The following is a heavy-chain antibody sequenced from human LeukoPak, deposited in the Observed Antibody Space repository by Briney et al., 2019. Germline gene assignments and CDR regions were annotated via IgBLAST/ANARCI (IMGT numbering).Heavy chain of an antibody. D-gene: IGHD3-10*01. J-gene: IGHJ4*02. V-gene: IGHV3-64*01. CDR3: ARGGVTTLFDY. CDR2: ITSNGDKT. Sequence: PGGSLRLSCAASGFTFSSYAMHWVRQAPGKGLEYVSAITSNGDKTYYGNSVKGRFTISRDNSKNTLYLQMGSLSIEDVAVYYCARGGVTTLFDYWGQGTLVTVSS. CDR1: GFTFSSYA.